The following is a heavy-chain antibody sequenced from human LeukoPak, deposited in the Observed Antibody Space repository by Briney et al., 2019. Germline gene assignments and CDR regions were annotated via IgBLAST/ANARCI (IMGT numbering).Heavy chain of an antibody. CDR2: ISGSGGST. CDR1: GFTFRSYA. D-gene: IGHD3-22*01. J-gene: IGHJ4*02. V-gene: IGHV3-23*01. Sequence: GGSLRLSCAASGFTFRSYAMSWVRQAPGRGLEWVSGISGSGGSTYYADSVKGRFTISRDNSKNMLYLQMNSLRAEDTAVYYCAKLNYYDSSGYCDYWGLGALVTVSS. CDR3: AKLNYYDSSGYCDY.